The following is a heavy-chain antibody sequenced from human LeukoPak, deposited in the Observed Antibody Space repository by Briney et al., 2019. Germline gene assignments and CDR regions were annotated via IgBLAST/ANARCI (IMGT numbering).Heavy chain of an antibody. CDR1: GGSFSGYY. V-gene: IGHV4-34*01. CDR2: INHSGST. D-gene: IGHD3-3*01. CDR3: ARGGVEIRFFDY. J-gene: IGHJ4*02. Sequence: SETLSLTCAVYGGSFSGYYWSWIRQPPGKGLGWIGDINHSGSTNYNPSLKSRVTISVDTSKNQFSLKLSSVTAADTAVYYCARGGVEIRFFDYWGQGTLVTVSS.